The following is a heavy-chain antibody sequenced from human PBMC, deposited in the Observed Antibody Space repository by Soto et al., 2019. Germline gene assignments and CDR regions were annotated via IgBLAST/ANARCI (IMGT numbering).Heavy chain of an antibody. CDR3: APLAVAGPSFDY. D-gene: IGHD6-19*01. J-gene: IGHJ4*02. CDR2: ISGSGDST. V-gene: IGHV3-23*01. Sequence: LRLSCAASGFTFTSYAMSWVRQAPGKGLEWVSSISGSGDSTHYADSVKGRFTISRDNSKNTLHLQMNSLRAEDTAVYYCAPLAVAGPSFDYWGQGTLVTVSS. CDR1: GFTFTSYA.